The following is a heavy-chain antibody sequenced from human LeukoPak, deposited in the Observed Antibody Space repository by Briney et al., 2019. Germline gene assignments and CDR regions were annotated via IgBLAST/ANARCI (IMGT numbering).Heavy chain of an antibody. V-gene: IGHV1-69*02. D-gene: IGHD3-10*01. CDR1: GGTFSSYT. CDR2: IIPILGIA. J-gene: IGHJ4*02. Sequence: SVKVSCKASGGTFSSYTISWVRQAPGQGLEWMGRIIPILGIANYAQKFQGRVTITADKSTSTAYMELSSLRSEDTAVYYCARGLGYGSGSYYLNDYWGQGTLVTVSS. CDR3: ARGLGYGSGSYYLNDY.